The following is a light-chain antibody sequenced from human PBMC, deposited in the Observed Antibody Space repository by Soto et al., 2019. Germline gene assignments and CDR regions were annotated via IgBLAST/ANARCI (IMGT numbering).Light chain of an antibody. Sequence: QSALTQPPSASGSPGQSVTISCTGSSSDVGAYAYVSRYQQHPGKAPKLIIFEVNKRPSGVPDRFSGSKSGSTASLTVSGLQTEDEADYYCSSYGGSNNFVVFGGGTKVTVL. J-gene: IGLJ2*01. V-gene: IGLV2-8*01. CDR2: EVN. CDR1: SSDVGAYAY. CDR3: SSYGGSNNFVV.